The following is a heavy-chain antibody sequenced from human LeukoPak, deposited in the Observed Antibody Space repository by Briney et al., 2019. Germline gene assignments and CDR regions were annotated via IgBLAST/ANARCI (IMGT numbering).Heavy chain of an antibody. CDR1: GGSFSGYY. CDR3: ARVPGYRGCSSTSCYRVGYYFDY. V-gene: IGHV4-34*01. J-gene: IGHJ4*02. D-gene: IGHD2-2*02. CDR2: INHSGST. Sequence: SETPSLTCAVYGGSFSGYYWSWIRQPPGKGLEWIGEINHSGSTNYNPSLKSRVTISVDTSKNQFSLKLSSVTAADTAVYYCARVPGYRGCSSTSCYRVGYYFDYWGQGTLVTVSS.